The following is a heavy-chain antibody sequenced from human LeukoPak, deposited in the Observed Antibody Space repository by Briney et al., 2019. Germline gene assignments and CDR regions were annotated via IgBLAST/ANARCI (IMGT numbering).Heavy chain of an antibody. CDR3: ARANNWNYALGY. D-gene: IGHD1-7*01. CDR2: ISTGNGNT. J-gene: IGHJ4*02. Sequence: ASVKVSCKASGDTFIRYGISWVRQAPGQGLEWMGWISTGNGNTNYRQKFQGRVTMTTDPSTGTVYMELRSLRSDDTAIYYCARANNWNYALGYWGQGTLVTVSS. V-gene: IGHV1-18*01. CDR1: GDTFIRYG.